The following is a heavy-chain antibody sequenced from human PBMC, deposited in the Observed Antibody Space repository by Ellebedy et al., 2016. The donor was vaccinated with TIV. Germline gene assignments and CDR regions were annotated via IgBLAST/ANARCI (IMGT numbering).Heavy chain of an antibody. J-gene: IGHJ4*02. Sequence: GESLKISCAASGFTFSSYSMNWVRQAPGKGLEWVSYISSSSSTIYYADSVKGRFTISRDNAKNSLYLQMNSLRAEDTAVYYCAREAYGDYPGYWGQGTLVTVSS. CDR3: AREAYGDYPGY. D-gene: IGHD4-17*01. CDR2: ISSSSSTI. CDR1: GFTFSSYS. V-gene: IGHV3-48*01.